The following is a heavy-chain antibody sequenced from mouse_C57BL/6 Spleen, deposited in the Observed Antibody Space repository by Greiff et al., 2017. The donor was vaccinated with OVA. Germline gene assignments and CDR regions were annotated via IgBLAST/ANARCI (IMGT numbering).Heavy chain of an antibody. D-gene: IGHD2-5*01. CDR3: ARRHSNPFAY. Sequence: EVQLQQSGPELVKPGASVKISCKASGYTFTDYYMNWVKQSHGKSLEWIGDINPNNGGTSYNQKFKGKATLTVDKSSSTAYMELRSLTSEDSAVYYCARRHSNPFAYWGQGTLVTVSA. CDR1: GYTFTDYY. V-gene: IGHV1-26*01. CDR2: INPNNGGT. J-gene: IGHJ3*01.